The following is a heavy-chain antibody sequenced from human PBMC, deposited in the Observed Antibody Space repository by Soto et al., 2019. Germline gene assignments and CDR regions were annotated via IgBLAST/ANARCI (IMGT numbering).Heavy chain of an antibody. J-gene: IGHJ4*02. D-gene: IGHD2-8*01. CDR2: ISGSGDTK. CDR1: GFTFRSCS. Sequence: PGGSLRLSCAASGFTFRSCSMNWVRQAPGKGLEWVSFISGSGDTKYYADSVKGRFTISRDNAKNSLYLQMSSLRDEDTAVYYCAKYCSSDVCFDYWGQGTLVTVSS. CDR3: AKYCSSDVCFDY. V-gene: IGHV3-48*02.